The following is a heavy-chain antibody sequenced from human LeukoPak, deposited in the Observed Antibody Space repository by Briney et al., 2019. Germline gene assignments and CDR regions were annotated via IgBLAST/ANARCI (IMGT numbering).Heavy chain of an antibody. Sequence: GGSLRLSCAASGFTFSSYWMHWVRHAPGKGLVWVSRINSDGSSTSYADSVKGRFTISRDNAKNTLYLQMNSLRAEDTAVYYCARGNTMIVVDNWFDPWGQGTLVTVSS. CDR3: ARGNTMIVVDNWFDP. CDR2: INSDGSST. CDR1: GFTFSSYW. V-gene: IGHV3-74*01. J-gene: IGHJ5*02. D-gene: IGHD3-22*01.